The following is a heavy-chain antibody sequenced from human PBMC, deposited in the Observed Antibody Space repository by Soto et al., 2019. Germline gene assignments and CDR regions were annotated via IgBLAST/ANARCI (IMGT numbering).Heavy chain of an antibody. CDR1: GVTCSQSA. J-gene: IGHJ4*02. V-gene: IGHV3-30-3*01. CDR3: ATAVAAGGY. CDR2: ISFDGSNT. D-gene: IGHD6-19*01. Sequence: QGQLAESGGGVVQPGRSLRLSCAASGVTCSQSAMHWVRQVPGKGLEWVAAISFDGSNTHYADSVEGRVTISRDNSKNTLYLQMNSLRAEDTALYHCATAVAAGGYWGQGTLVTVSS.